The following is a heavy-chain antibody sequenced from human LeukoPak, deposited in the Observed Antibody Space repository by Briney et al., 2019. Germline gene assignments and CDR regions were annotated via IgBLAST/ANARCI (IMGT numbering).Heavy chain of an antibody. CDR3: ARARSPQYYYDSSGYLDY. Sequence: PGGSLRLSCAASGFTLSSYWMSWVRQAPGKGLEWVANIKQDGSEKYHVDSVKGRFTISRDNAKNSLYLQMNSLRAEDTAVYYCARARSPQYYYDSSGYLDYWGQGTLVTVSS. D-gene: IGHD3-22*01. CDR2: IKQDGSEK. CDR1: GFTLSSYW. V-gene: IGHV3-7*01. J-gene: IGHJ4*02.